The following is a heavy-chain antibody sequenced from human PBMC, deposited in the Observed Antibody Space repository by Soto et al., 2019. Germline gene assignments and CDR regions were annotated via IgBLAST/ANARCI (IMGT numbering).Heavy chain of an antibody. V-gene: IGHV3-23*01. CDR3: AKRGGYYFDY. CDR2: ISDSGGST. Sequence: PGGSLRLSCAASGFTFSSYAMSWVRQAPGKGLEWVSTISDSGGSTFYADSVKGRFTISRDNSKNTLYLQMNSLRAEDTAVYYCAKRGGYYFDYWGQGTLVTVS. CDR1: GFTFSSYA. J-gene: IGHJ4*02. D-gene: IGHD3-16*01.